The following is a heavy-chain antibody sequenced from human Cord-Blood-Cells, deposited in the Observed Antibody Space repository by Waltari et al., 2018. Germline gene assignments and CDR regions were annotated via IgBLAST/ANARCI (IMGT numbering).Heavy chain of an antibody. J-gene: IGHJ4*02. CDR3: ARVARTGTKYYFDY. D-gene: IGHD1-7*01. Sequence: QVQLQESGPGLVKPSETLSLTCAVSGYSISSGYYWGWIRQPPGKGLEWIGSIYHSGSTYYNPSLKSRVTISVDTSKNQFSLKLSSVTAADTAVYYCARVARTGTKYYFDYWGQGTLVTVSS. V-gene: IGHV4-38-2*01. CDR2: IYHSGST. CDR1: GYSISSGYY.